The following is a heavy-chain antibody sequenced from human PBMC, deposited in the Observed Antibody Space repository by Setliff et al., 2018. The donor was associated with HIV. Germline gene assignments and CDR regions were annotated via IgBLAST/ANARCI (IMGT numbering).Heavy chain of an antibody. CDR1: GGSLNSGDYY. D-gene: IGHD2-15*01. J-gene: IGHJ4*02. CDR2: IYYSGST. CDR3: ARGKDPGLYFDN. Sequence: SETLSLTCTVSGGSLNSGDYYWSWIRQHPGKGLEWIGYIYYSGSTHYNPSFTSRFTMSIDTSKNHLSLKVISVSVADTAMYFCARGKDPGLYFDNWRQGTLVTVSS. V-gene: IGHV4-31*03.